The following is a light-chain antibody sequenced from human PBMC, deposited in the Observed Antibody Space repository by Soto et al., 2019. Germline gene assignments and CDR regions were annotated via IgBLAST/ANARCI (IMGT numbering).Light chain of an antibody. CDR3: QQRSNWPLYT. J-gene: IGKJ2*01. CDR1: QSVSSY. Sequence: EIVLTQSPATLSLSPGERATLSCRASQSVSSYLAWYQQKPGQAPRLLIYHASDRATGIPARFSGSGSGTDFTLTISSLEPEEFAIYYCQQRSNWPLYTFGQGTKLEIK. V-gene: IGKV3-11*01. CDR2: HAS.